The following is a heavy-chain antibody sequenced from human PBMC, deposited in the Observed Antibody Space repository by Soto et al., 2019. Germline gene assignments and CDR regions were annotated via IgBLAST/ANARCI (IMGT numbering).Heavy chain of an antibody. CDR3: ARGRHYEILTVQPWVDY. V-gene: IGHV1-18*01. CDR2: ISAYNGNT. CDR1: GYTFTSYG. Sequence: QVKLVQSGAEVKKPGASLKVSCKASGYTFTSYGISWVRQAPGQGLEWMGWISAYNGNTNYAQKLQGRVTMTTDTSPSTAYMELRSRSSDDTAVYFCARGRHYEILTVQPWVDYWGQRTVGTVSS. D-gene: IGHD3-9*01. J-gene: IGHJ4*02.